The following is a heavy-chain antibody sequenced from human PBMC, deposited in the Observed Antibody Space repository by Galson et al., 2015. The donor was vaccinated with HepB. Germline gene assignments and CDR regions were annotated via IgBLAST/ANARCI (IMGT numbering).Heavy chain of an antibody. J-gene: IGHJ6*03. CDR2: IKKDRSDT. CDR1: GFMLSDNY. D-gene: IGHD3-10*01. Sequence: SLRLSCAASGFMLSDNYMSWIRQAPGKGLEWVANIKKDRSDTYYVDSVKGRFTISRDNAKNSLLLHMNSLNAEDTAVYYCARYYWADSYYMDIWGKGTTVTVSS. V-gene: IGHV3-7*01. CDR3: ARYYWADSYYMDI.